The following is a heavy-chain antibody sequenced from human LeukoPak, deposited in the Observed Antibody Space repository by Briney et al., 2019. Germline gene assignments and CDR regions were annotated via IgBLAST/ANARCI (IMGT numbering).Heavy chain of an antibody. CDR3: AREISSSWYLPFFDY. Sequence: QSGGSLRLSCTASGFTVNDNYMTWVRLAPGKGLEWVSVIYSGGSTYYADSVKGRFTIYRDNSKNTLYLQMNSLRGEDTAVYYCAREISSSWYLPFFDYWGQGTLVTVSS. J-gene: IGHJ4*02. CDR1: GFTVNDNY. D-gene: IGHD6-13*01. V-gene: IGHV3-66*01. CDR2: IYSGGST.